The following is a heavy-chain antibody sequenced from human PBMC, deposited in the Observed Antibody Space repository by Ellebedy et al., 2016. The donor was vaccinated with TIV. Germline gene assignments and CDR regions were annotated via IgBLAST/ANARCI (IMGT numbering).Heavy chain of an antibody. CDR1: GFTFSSYW. CDR2: IKQDGSEK. V-gene: IGHV3-7*01. CDR3: ARDRGGWELLFYFDY. D-gene: IGHD1-26*01. Sequence: GESLKISCAASGFTFSSYWMSWVRQAPRKGLEWVANIKQDGSEKYYVDSVKGRFTITRDNAKNSLYLDMNSLRAEDTAVYYCARDRGGWELLFYFDYWGQGTLVTVSS. J-gene: IGHJ4*02.